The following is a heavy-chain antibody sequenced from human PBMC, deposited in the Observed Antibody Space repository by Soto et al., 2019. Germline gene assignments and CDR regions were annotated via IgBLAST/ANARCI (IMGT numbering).Heavy chain of an antibody. CDR3: AEGELYWQN. D-gene: IGHD1-7*01. CDR2: THYSGST. Sequence: PSETLSLTCTVSGGSISRRDFYWTWIRQHPGKGLEWIGYTHYSGSTFHNPSLKSRLTMSVDTSKNQFSLKLSSVTAADTAVYSCAEGELYWQNWGQGTLVTVS. V-gene: IGHV4-31*03. J-gene: IGHJ1*01. CDR1: GGSISRRDFY.